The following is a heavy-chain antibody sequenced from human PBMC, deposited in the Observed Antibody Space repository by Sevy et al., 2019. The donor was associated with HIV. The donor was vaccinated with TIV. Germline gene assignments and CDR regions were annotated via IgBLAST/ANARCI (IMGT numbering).Heavy chain of an antibody. J-gene: IGHJ3*02. D-gene: IGHD3-3*01. V-gene: IGHV3-23*01. CDR2: ISGSGGGT. Sequence: GESLKISCAASGFTFSTYAMSWVRQAPGMGLEWVSAISGSGGGTFYADSVKGRFTISRDNSKNTLYLQMNSLRVEDTAVYYCAKFFPHDAFDIWGQGTMVTVSS. CDR1: GFTFSTYA. CDR3: AKFFPHDAFDI.